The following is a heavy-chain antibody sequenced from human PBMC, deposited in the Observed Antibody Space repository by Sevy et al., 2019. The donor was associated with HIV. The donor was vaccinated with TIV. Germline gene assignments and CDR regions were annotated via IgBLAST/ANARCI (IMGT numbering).Heavy chain of an antibody. Sequence: ASVKVSCKASGYTFTGSYMHWVRQAPGQGLEWMGRINPNSGGTNYAQKFQGRVTMTRETFISTAYMELSRLRSDNTAMCYCTRGCNYDSSGDYLDYWCQGTLVTVSS. CDR3: TRGCNYDSSGDYLDY. V-gene: IGHV1-2*02. J-gene: IGHJ4*02. CDR1: GYTFTGSY. CDR2: INPNSGGT. D-gene: IGHD3-22*01.